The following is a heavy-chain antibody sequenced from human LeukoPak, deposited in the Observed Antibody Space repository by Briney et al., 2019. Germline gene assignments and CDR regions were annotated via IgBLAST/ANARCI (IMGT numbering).Heavy chain of an antibody. CDR2: ISYDGSNK. Sequence: PGGSLRLSCAASGFTFSSYAMHWVRQAPGKGLEWMAVISYDGSNKYYADSVKGRFTISRDNSKNTLYLQMNSLRPEDTAVYYCAKDEGGFAVPRGDAFDIWGQGTTVTVSS. CDR3: AKDEGGFAVPRGDAFDI. J-gene: IGHJ3*02. D-gene: IGHD3-16*01. CDR1: GFTFSSYA. V-gene: IGHV3-30-3*01.